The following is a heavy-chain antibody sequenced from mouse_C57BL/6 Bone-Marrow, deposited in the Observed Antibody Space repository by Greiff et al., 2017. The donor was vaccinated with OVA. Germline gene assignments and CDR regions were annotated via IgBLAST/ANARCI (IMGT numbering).Heavy chain of an antibody. CDR2: IDPETGGT. CDR3: TRSVYYYGRYFDV. D-gene: IGHD1-1*01. CDR1: GYTFTDYE. Sequence: VHLVESGAELVRPGASVTLSCKASGYTFTDYEMHWVKQTPVHGLEWIGAIDPETGGTAYNQKFKGKAILTADKSSSTAYMELRSLTSEDSAVYYCTRSVYYYGRYFDVWGTGTTVTVSS. V-gene: IGHV1-15*01. J-gene: IGHJ1*03.